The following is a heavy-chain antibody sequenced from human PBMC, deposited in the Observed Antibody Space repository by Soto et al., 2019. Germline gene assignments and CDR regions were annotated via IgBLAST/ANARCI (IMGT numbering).Heavy chain of an antibody. CDR3: AREGIEMAFDY. CDR1: GFTFSSYA. D-gene: IGHD2-15*01. Sequence: QVQLVESGGGVVQPGRSLRLSCAASGFTFSSYAMHGVRQAPGTGLEGGAVISYDGSNKYYADSVKGRFTISRDNSKNTLYLPMNSLRAEDTAVYYCAREGIEMAFDYWGQGTLVTVSS. CDR2: ISYDGSNK. V-gene: IGHV3-30-3*01. J-gene: IGHJ4*02.